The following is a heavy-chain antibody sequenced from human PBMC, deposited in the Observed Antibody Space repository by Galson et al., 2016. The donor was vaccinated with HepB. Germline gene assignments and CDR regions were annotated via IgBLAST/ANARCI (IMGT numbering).Heavy chain of an antibody. J-gene: IGHJ3*01. Sequence: ETLSLTCGIYGGSFSGYYWSWIRQPPGKGLECIGEINHSGSTNYNPSLESRVTLSEETSKNQFSPKMSSVSAPDTAEYYCEKGATTTGSGDNFHFDGRVTLSVETSKNQFSLKMSAVSASDTAVYYCARGANSFGSGSYIAFDVWGQGTMVTVS. CDR2: INHSGST. CDR1: GGSFSGYY. D-gene: IGHD3-9*01. V-gene: IGHV4-34*01. CDR3: EKGATTTGSGDNFHFDGRVTLSVETSKNQFSLKMSAVSASDTAVYYCARGANSFGSGSYIAFDV.